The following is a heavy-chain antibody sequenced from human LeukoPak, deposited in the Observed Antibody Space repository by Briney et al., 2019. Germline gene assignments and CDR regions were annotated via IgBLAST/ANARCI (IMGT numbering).Heavy chain of an antibody. V-gene: IGHV3-48*02. CDR1: GFTFSSYS. D-gene: IGHD2-2*02. J-gene: IGHJ4*02. CDR3: ARTAAAAIGDS. CDR2: VSSSSSAI. Sequence: GGSLRLSCAASGFTFSSYSMNWVRQAPGKGLEWVSYVSSSSSAIYYADSVKGRFTISRDNAKNSLYLQMNSLTDDDTAVYYCARTAAAAIGDSWGQGTLVTVSS.